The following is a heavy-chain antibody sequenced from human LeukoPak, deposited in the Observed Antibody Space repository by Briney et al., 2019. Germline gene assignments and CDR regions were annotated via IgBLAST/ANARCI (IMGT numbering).Heavy chain of an antibody. J-gene: IGHJ4*02. CDR1: GFTFSSYH. CDR2: FKIKVDGATT. CDR3: LMGPN. V-gene: IGHV3-15*01. Sequence: GGSLRLSCAASGFTFSSYHMNWVRQAPGKGLEWVGRFKIKVDGATTDYAAPVKGRFTISGDESKNTLYLQMSSLKTEDTAIYYCLMGPNWGQGTLVTVSS.